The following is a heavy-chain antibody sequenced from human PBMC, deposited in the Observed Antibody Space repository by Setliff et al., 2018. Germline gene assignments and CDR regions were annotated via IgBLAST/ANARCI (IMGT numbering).Heavy chain of an antibody. CDR1: GYTFTGYY. Sequence: ASVKVSCKASGYTFTGYYMHWVRQAPGQGLEWMGRINPNSGGTNYAQKFQGRVTMTRDTSISTAYVELSRLRSDDTAVYYCARGRGSYYYYMDVWGKGTTVTVSS. V-gene: IGHV1-2*06. J-gene: IGHJ6*03. CDR2: INPNSGGT. D-gene: IGHD1-26*01. CDR3: ARGRGSYYYYMDV.